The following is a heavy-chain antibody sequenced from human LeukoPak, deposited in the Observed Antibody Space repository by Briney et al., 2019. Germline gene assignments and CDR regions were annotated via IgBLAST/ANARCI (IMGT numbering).Heavy chain of an antibody. Sequence: PGGSLRLSCAASGFTFSSYGMHWVRQAPGKGLEWVAVISYDGSNKYYADSVKGRFTISRDNSKNTLYLQMNSLRAEDTAVYYCAKVGYDYVWGSYRYTGDYWGQGTLVTVSS. CDR1: GFTFSSYG. J-gene: IGHJ4*02. V-gene: IGHV3-30*18. D-gene: IGHD3-16*02. CDR2: ISYDGSNK. CDR3: AKVGYDYVWGSYRYTGDY.